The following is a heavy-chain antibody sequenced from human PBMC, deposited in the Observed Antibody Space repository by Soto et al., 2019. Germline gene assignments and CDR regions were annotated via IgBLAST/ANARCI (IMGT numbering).Heavy chain of an antibody. CDR2: IWSDGSNK. V-gene: IGHV3-33*01. CDR3: AREYDILTGYNDY. CDR1: GFTFTTYG. J-gene: IGHJ4*02. Sequence: QVQLVESRGGVVQPGRSLRLSCAASGFTFTTYGMHWVRQAPGKGLEWVAVIWSDGSNKYYADSVKGRFTISRDNSKNTLYLQMNSLRAEDTAVYYCAREYDILTGYNDYWGQGTLVTVSS. D-gene: IGHD3-9*01.